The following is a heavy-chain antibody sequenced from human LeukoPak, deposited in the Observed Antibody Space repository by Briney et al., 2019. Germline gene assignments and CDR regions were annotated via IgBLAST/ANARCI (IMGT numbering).Heavy chain of an antibody. CDR1: GFTFSSYW. J-gene: IGHJ4*02. Sequence: GGSLRLSCAASGFTFSSYWMSWVRQAPGKGLEWVANIKQDGSEKDYVDSVRGRFTFSRDNAKNSLYLQMSSLRAEDTAVYYCATYSGAHHKTFDDWGQGTLVTVSS. D-gene: IGHD1-26*01. CDR3: ATYSGAHHKTFDD. CDR2: IKQDGSEK. V-gene: IGHV3-7*03.